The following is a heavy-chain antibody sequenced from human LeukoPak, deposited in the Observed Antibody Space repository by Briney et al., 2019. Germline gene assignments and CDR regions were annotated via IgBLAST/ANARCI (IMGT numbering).Heavy chain of an antibody. V-gene: IGHV3-7*04. CDR3: AGGRTWVTDS. D-gene: IGHD2-21*02. J-gene: IGHJ5*01. CDR1: GFTFSNYW. CDR2: INQDGSTK. Sequence: GGSLTLSCAASGFTFSNYWMNWVRQAPGKGLEWVANINQDGSTKYYVGSVKGRFTVSRDNAKNSVFLQMNSLRAEDTAVYYCAGGRTWVTDSWGLGTLVTVSS.